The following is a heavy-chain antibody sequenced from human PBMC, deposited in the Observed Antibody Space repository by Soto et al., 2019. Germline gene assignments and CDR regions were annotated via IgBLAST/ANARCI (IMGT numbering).Heavy chain of an antibody. J-gene: IGHJ5*02. V-gene: IGHV3-30*04. CDR2: LSHDGTNT. CDR1: GFTFRSYA. CDR3: ARDRGVNLDLFDP. D-gene: IGHD3-3*01. Sequence: QVQLVESGGGVVQPGRSLRLSCVASGFTFRSYAMHWVRQAPGKGLEWVAVLSHDGTNTNYADSVKGRFLVSSDNSQNMLHLQLSSLRAADTAVSFCARDRGVNLDLFDPWGQGALVTVSS.